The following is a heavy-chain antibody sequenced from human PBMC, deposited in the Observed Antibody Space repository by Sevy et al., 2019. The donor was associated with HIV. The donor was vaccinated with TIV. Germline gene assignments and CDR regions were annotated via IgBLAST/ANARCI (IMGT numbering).Heavy chain of an antibody. D-gene: IGHD2-2*01. V-gene: IGHV3-7*03. J-gene: IGHJ6*02. Sequence: GGSLRLSCAASGFTFSSYWMSWVRQAPGTGLEWVANIKLDGSEKYYVDSVKGRFTISRDNAKNSLYLQMNSLRAEDTAVYYCARDCSSTSCLWGMDVWGQWTTVTVSS. CDR3: ARDCSSTSCLWGMDV. CDR1: GFTFSSYW. CDR2: IKLDGSEK.